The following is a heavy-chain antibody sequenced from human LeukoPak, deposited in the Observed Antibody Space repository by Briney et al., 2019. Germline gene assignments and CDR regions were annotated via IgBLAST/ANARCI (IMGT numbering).Heavy chain of an antibody. CDR2: ISPSGGST. CDR1: GYTFTSNY. J-gene: IGHJ5*02. V-gene: IGHV1-46*01. CDR3: ARGLMVYSPKTGFDP. Sequence: ASVKVSCKAFGYTFTSNYMHWVRQAPGQGPEWMGVISPSGGSTTYAQKFQGRVTLTRDMSTSTDYLELSSLRSEDTAVYYCARGLMVYSPKTGFDPWGQGTLVTVSS. D-gene: IGHD2-8*01.